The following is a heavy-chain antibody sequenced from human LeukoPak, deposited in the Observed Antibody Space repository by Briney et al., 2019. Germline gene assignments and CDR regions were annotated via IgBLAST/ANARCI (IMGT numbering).Heavy chain of an antibody. V-gene: IGHV1-69*01. CDR1: GGTFSSYA. J-gene: IGHJ5*02. CDR3: ARYKPGRSYGSGSPKQGSWFDP. Sequence: GASVKVSCKASGGTFSSYAISWVRQAPGQGLEWMGGIIPIFGTANYAQKFQGRVTITADESTSTAYMELSSLRSEDTAVYYCARYKPGRSYGSGSPKQGSWFDPWGQGTLVTVSS. D-gene: IGHD3-10*01. CDR2: IIPIFGTA.